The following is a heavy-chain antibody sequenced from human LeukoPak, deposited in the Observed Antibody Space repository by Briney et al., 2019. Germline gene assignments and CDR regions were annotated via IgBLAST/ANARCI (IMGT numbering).Heavy chain of an antibody. D-gene: IGHD6-13*01. CDR2: IWYDGSNK. CDR1: GFTFSSYG. V-gene: IGHV3-33*06. Sequence: GGSLRLSCAASGFTFSSYGMHWVRQAPGKGLEWVAVIWYDGSNKYYADSVKGRFTISRDNSKNTLYLQMNSLRAEDTAVYYCAKTGYSSSWYWGYYYYMDVWGKGTTVTVSS. J-gene: IGHJ6*03. CDR3: AKTGYSSSWYWGYYYYMDV.